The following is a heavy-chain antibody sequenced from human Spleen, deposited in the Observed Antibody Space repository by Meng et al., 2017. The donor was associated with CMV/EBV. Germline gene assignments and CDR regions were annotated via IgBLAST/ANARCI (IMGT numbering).Heavy chain of an antibody. CDR1: GFTVSSNY. D-gene: IGHD6-13*01. J-gene: IGHJ4*02. CDR2: IYSGGST. Sequence: GESLKISCAASGFTVSSNYMSWVRQAPGKGLEWVSVIYSGGSTYYADSLKGRFTISRDNSQNTLYLQMNSLRTEDTAVYYCVKNAAAGFDYWGQGTLVTVSS. V-gene: IGHV3-66*02. CDR3: VKNAAAGFDY.